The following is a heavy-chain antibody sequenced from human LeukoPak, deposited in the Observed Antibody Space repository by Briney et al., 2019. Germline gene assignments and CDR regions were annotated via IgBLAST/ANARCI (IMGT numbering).Heavy chain of an antibody. J-gene: IGHJ4*02. CDR1: GYTFTSYY. D-gene: IGHD3-10*01. Sequence: ASVKVSCKASGYTFTSYYMHWVRQAPGQGLEWMGIINPSGGSTSYAQKFQGRVTMTVDTSTSTVYMELSSLRSEDTAVYYCARVPRRFGEFSHFDYWGQGTLVTVSS. CDR3: ARVPRRFGEFSHFDY. CDR2: INPSGGST. V-gene: IGHV1-46*01.